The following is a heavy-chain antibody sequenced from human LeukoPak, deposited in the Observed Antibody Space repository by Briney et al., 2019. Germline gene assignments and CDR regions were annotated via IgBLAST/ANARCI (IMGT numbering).Heavy chain of an antibody. D-gene: IGHD3-22*01. CDR3: ARDMGDYYDSSGYYGSFDY. J-gene: IGHJ4*02. CDR2: IIPIFGTA. V-gene: IGHV1-69*01. Sequence: SVKVSCKASGGTFSSYAISWVRQAPGQGLEWMGGIIPIFGTANYAQKFQGRVTITADESTSTAYMELSSLRSEDTAVYYCARDMGDYYDSSGYYGSFDYWGQGTLVTVSS. CDR1: GGTFSSYA.